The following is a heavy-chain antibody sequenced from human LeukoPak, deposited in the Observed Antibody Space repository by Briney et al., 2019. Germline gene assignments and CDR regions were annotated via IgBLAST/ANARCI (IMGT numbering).Heavy chain of an antibody. CDR3: ARLFSGVLDY. V-gene: IGHV4-38-2*01. CDR2: IYHSGST. D-gene: IGHD2/OR15-2a*01. J-gene: IGHJ4*02. Sequence: SETLSLTCAVSGCSISSGYYWGWIRQPPGKGLEWIGSIYHSGSTYYNPSLKSRVTISVDTSKNQFSLKLSSVTAADTAVYYCARLFSGVLDYWGQGTLVTVSS. CDR1: GCSISSGYY.